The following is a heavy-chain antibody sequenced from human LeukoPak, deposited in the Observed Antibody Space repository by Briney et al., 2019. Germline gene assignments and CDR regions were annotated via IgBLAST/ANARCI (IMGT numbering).Heavy chain of an antibody. V-gene: IGHV1-2*04. J-gene: IGHJ4*02. D-gene: IGHD2-2*01. CDR1: GYTFTGYY. CDR2: INPNSGGT. CDR3: ARGAVVPAAIHPMNY. Sequence: ASVKVSCKASGYTFTGYYMHWVQRAPGQGLEWMGWINPNSGGTNYAQKFQGWVTMTRDTSISTAYMELSRLRSDDTAVYYCARGAVVPAAIHPMNYWGQGTLVTVSS.